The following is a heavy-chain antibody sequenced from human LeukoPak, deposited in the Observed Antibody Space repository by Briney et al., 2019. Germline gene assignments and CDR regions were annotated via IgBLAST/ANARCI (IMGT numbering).Heavy chain of an antibody. Sequence: GGSLRLSCAASGFTFSSYAMHWVRQAPGKGLEWVAVISYDGSNKYYADSVKGRFTISRDNPKNTLYLQMNSLRAEDTAVYYCASDSGYDFRSPGDYWGQGTLVTVSS. J-gene: IGHJ4*02. V-gene: IGHV3-30*04. D-gene: IGHD5-12*01. CDR1: GFTFSSYA. CDR3: ASDSGYDFRSPGDY. CDR2: ISYDGSNK.